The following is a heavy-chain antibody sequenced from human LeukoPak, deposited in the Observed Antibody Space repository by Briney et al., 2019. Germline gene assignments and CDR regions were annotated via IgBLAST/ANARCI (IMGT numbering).Heavy chain of an antibody. CDR3: ARDYGDIPPDWYYDL. CDR2: IYYTGST. Sequence: SETLSLTCTVSGGSISSSYWSWIRQPPGKGLEGIGYIYYTGSTTYNPSLKSRGTISVDTSKNQFSLKLRSVTAADTAVYYCARDYGDIPPDWYYDLWGRGTLVTVSS. J-gene: IGHJ2*01. V-gene: IGHV4-59*01. D-gene: IGHD4-17*01. CDR1: GGSISSSY.